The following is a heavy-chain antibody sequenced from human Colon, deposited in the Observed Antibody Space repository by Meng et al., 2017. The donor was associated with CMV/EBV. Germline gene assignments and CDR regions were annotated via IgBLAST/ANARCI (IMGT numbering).Heavy chain of an antibody. CDR2: IYHIGSI. Sequence: SETLSLTCTVSGGSLISYYWSWIRQPPGKGLEWIGYIYHIGSINYNPSLRSPVTISVDTSNNQFSLKLRSVTTADTAVYFCARVGRPYYDTSYYAMDVWGQGTTVTVSS. V-gene: IGHV4-59*01. CDR1: GGSLISYY. CDR3: ARVGRPYYDTSYYAMDV. J-gene: IGHJ6*02. D-gene: IGHD3-22*01.